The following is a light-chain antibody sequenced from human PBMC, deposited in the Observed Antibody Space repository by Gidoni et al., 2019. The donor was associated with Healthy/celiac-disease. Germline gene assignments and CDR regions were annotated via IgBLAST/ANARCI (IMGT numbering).Light chain of an antibody. J-gene: IGKJ4*01. Sequence: EIGRTQSPATLSVSPGERATLSCRASQSVSSNLAWYQQKPGQAPRLLLYGASTRATGIPARFSCSGSGTEFTLTISSLQSEDFAFYYCQQYNNWPRPTFXGXTKVEIK. CDR3: QQYNNWPRPT. V-gene: IGKV3-15*01. CDR2: GAS. CDR1: QSVSSN.